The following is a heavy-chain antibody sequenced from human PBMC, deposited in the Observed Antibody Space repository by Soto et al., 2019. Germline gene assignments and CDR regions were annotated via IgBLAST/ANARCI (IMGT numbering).Heavy chain of an antibody. CDR2: ISGSGGST. V-gene: IGHV3-23*01. D-gene: IGHD6-13*01. Sequence: EVQLLESGGGLVQPGGSLRLSCAASGFTFSSYAMSWVRQAPGKGLEWVSAISGSGGSTYYADSVKGRFTISRDNSKNTLYLQMHSLRAEDTAVYYCAKDHVVAAADYYYYYGMDVWGQGTTVTVSS. CDR3: AKDHVVAAADYYYYYGMDV. CDR1: GFTFSSYA. J-gene: IGHJ6*02.